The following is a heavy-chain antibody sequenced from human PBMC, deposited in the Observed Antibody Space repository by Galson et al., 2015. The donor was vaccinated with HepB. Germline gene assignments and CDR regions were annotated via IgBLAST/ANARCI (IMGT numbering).Heavy chain of an antibody. CDR2: SNSGGGST. CDR3: ARDREYDILTGYYNDAFDI. J-gene: IGHJ3*02. D-gene: IGHD3-9*01. CDR1: GFNLSSYG. Sequence: SQRHPCAAAGFNLSSYGMHWVGQAPGKGRVWDSRSNSGGGSTSYADSVKGRFTISRDNAKNTLYLQMNSLRAEDTAVYYCARDREYDILTGYYNDAFDIWGQGTMVTVSS. V-gene: IGHV3-74*01.